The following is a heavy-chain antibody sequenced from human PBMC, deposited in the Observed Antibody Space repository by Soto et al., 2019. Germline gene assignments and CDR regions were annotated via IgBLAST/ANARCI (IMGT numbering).Heavy chain of an antibody. CDR2: MNPNSGNT. J-gene: IGHJ5*02. Sequence: ASMKVSCKASGYTFTSYDINWVRQATGQGLEWMGWMNPNSGNTGSAQKFQGRVTMTRNTSISTAYMELSSLRSEDTAVYYCARVRGIAARASQNYNWFDRWRQGTLVTVSS. D-gene: IGHD6-6*01. CDR1: GYTFTSYD. CDR3: ARVRGIAARASQNYNWFDR. V-gene: IGHV1-8*01.